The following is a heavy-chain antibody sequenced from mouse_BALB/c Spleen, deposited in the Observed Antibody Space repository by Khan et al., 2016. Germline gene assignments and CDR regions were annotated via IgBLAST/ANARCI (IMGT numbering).Heavy chain of an antibody. J-gene: IGHJ4*01. CDR1: GYTFTNYG. D-gene: IGHD1-1*01. CDR2: INTNTGEP. CDR3: ARYYGSSYYAMDY. Sequence: QIQLVQSGPELKKPGETVKISCKASGYTFTNYGMNWVKQAPGKGLKWMGWINTNTGEPTYAEEFKGRFAFSLETSASTAYLQINNLKNEDTATSCYARYYGSSYYAMDYWGQGTSVTVSS. V-gene: IGHV9-3*02.